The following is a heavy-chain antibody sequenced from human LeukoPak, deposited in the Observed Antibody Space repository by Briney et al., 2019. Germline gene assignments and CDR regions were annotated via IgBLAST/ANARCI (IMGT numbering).Heavy chain of an antibody. V-gene: IGHV4-59*01. D-gene: IGHD6-13*01. CDR1: GGSISNYY. CDR3: ARGVTAAGTYSWFDP. CDR2: IYYSGST. J-gene: IGHJ5*02. Sequence: SETLSLTCTVSGGSISNYYWSWIRQPPGKGLEWIGYIYYSGSTTSNPSLKSRVTISVDTSKNQFSLKLSSVTAADTAVYYCARGVTAAGTYSWFDPWGQGTLVTVSS.